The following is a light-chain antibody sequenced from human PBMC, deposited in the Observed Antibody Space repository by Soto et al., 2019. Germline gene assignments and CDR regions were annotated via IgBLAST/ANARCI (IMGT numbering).Light chain of an antibody. CDR1: SSNIGSNF. CDR3: SSYAGGNNLGV. V-gene: IGLV1-44*01. CDR2: TNN. Sequence: QSALTQPPSASGTPGQRVTISCSGSSSNIGSNFVYWYQHLPGTAPKLLIYTNNQRPSGVPDRFSGSKSGNTASLTVSGLQAEDEAEYYCSSYAGGNNLGVFGTGTKVTVL. J-gene: IGLJ1*01.